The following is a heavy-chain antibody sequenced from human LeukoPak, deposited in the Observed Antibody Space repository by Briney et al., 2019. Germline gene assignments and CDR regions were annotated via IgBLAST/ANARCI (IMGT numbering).Heavy chain of an antibody. Sequence: PGGSLRLSCAASGFTFSSYAMSWVRQAPGKGLEWVSSISGSAVSTYYADSVKGRFTISRDNSKNTLYLQMNSLRAEDTAVYYCAKSESFSGGSCYDHWGQGTLVTVSS. J-gene: IGHJ5*02. D-gene: IGHD2-15*01. CDR3: AKSESFSGGSCYDH. V-gene: IGHV3-23*01. CDR2: ISGSAVST. CDR1: GFTFSSYA.